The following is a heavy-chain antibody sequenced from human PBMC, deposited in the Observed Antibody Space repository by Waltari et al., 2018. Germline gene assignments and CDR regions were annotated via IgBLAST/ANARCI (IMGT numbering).Heavy chain of an antibody. J-gene: IGHJ4*02. V-gene: IGHV3-30*18. CDR1: GFTFSSYG. CDR2: ISYDGSNK. D-gene: IGHD1-26*01. Sequence: VQLVESGGGLVQPGGSLRLSCAASGFTFSSYGMHWVRQAPGKGLEWVAVISYDGSNKYYADSVKGRFTISRDNSKNTLYLQMNSLRAEDTAVYYCAKAPLGSWELNPYFDYWGQGTLVTVSS. CDR3: AKAPLGSWELNPYFDY.